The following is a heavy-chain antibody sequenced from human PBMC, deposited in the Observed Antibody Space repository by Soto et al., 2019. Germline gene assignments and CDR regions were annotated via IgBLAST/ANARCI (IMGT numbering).Heavy chain of an antibody. CDR3: AKDHEGGATFA. CDR2: IWNDGSNK. V-gene: IGHV3-33*06. Sequence: QVQLMESGGGVVQPGRSLRLSCVASGFTFNNYGMHWVRQAPGKGLEWVAFIWNDGSNKYYADSVKGRFTISRDNSENRLWLQMNWLRDEDTAVYYCAKDHEGGATFAWGQGTLVTVSS. CDR1: GFTFNNYG. D-gene: IGHD1-26*01. J-gene: IGHJ5*02.